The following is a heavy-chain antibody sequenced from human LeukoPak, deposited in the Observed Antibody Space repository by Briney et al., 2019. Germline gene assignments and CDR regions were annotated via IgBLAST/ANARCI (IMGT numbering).Heavy chain of an antibody. V-gene: IGHV3-15*01. CDR2: IKSKTDGGTT. Sequence: GGSLRLSCVASGFTFSNAWMSWVRQAPGKGLEWVGRIKSKTDGGTTDYAAPVKGRFTISRDDSKNTLYLQMNSLKTEDTAVYYCTTFVVVVAAGWFDPWGQGTLVTVSS. J-gene: IGHJ5*02. D-gene: IGHD2-15*01. CDR1: GFTFSNAW. CDR3: TTFVVVVAAGWFDP.